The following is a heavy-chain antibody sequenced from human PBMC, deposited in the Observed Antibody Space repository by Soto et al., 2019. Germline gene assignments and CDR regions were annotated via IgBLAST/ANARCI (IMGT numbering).Heavy chain of an antibody. J-gene: IGHJ4*02. CDR3: AREVDVLTGRCFDY. V-gene: IGHV4-31*02. Sequence: YAGSLIQKYPGKGLEWIGYIYYSGSTYYNPSLVSRVAISVDTSKNHFSLKLRSLTAADTAVYYCAREVDVLTGRCFDYWGQGTLVTVSS. D-gene: IGHD3-9*01. CDR2: IYYSGST. CDR1: YA.